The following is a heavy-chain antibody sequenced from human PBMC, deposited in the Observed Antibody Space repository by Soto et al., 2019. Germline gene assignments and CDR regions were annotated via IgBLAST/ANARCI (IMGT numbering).Heavy chain of an antibody. V-gene: IGHV4-34*01. CDR2: INHSGST. CDR1: GGSFSGYY. J-gene: IGHJ4*02. Sequence: PSETLSLTCAVYGGSFSGYYWSWIRQPPGKGLEWIGEINHSGSTNYNPSLKSRVTISVDTSKNQFSLKLSSVTAADTAVYYCARRDYGDYGFDYWGQGTMVTVSS. D-gene: IGHD4-17*01. CDR3: ARRDYGDYGFDY.